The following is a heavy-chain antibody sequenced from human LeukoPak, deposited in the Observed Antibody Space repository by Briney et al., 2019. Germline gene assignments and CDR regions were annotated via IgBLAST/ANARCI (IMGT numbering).Heavy chain of an antibody. CDR2: IYHSGST. CDR1: GGSISSSNW. Sequence: PSGTLSLTCAVSGGSISSSNWWSWVRQTPGKGLEWIGEIYHSGSTNYNPSLKSRVTISVDKSKNQFSLKLSSVTAADTAVYYCARSYDGGGYLFDYWGQGTLVTVSS. J-gene: IGHJ4*02. D-gene: IGHD3-22*01. CDR3: ARSYDGGGYLFDY. V-gene: IGHV4-4*02.